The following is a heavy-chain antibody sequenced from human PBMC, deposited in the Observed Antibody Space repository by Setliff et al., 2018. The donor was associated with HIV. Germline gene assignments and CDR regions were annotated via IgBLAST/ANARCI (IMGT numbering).Heavy chain of an antibody. D-gene: IGHD1-26*01. CDR1: GGSISSSSYY. V-gene: IGHV4-39*01. CDR3: ARLLVGTSTKYLDL. Sequence: PSETLSLTCTVSGGSISSSSYYWGWIRQPPGKGLEWIGSIYYSGSTYYNPSLKSRVTISVDTSKNQFSLKLSSVTAADTAVYYCARLLVGTSTKYLDLWGRGTLVTVSS. J-gene: IGHJ2*01. CDR2: IYYSGST.